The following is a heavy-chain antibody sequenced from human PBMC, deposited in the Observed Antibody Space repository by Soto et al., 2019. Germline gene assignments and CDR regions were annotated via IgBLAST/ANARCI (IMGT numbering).Heavy chain of an antibody. CDR3: TPDPDYGGNSHY. V-gene: IGHV3-15*07. CDR2: IKSKTDGGTT. D-gene: IGHD4-17*01. J-gene: IGHJ4*02. CDR1: GFTFSNAW. Sequence: EVQLVESGGGLVKPGGSLRLSCAASGFTFSNAWMNWVRQAPGKGLEWVGRIKSKTDGGTTDYAAPVKGRVTISRDDSKNTLYLQMNSLKTEDTAVYYCTPDPDYGGNSHYWGQGTLVTVSS.